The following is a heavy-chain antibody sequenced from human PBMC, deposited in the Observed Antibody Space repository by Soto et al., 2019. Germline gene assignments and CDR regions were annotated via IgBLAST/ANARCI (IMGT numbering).Heavy chain of an antibody. CDR1: GFTFSTYA. V-gene: IGHV3-64*01. CDR3: ARAASSTWYLAY. CDR2: LTNNGGTT. Sequence: GGSLRLSCAASGFTFSTYAMHWVRQAPGKGLEYVSALTNNGGTTYYASSVKGRFAISRDNSKNTLYLQMGSLRAEDMAVYYCARAASSTWYLAYWGQGTLVTVSS. J-gene: IGHJ4*02. D-gene: IGHD6-13*01.